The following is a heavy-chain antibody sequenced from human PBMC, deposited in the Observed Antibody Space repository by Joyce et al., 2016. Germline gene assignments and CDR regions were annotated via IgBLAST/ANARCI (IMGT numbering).Heavy chain of an antibody. CDR1: GFTVSSNY. Sequence: EVQLVESGGGLIQPGGSLRLSCAASGFTVSSNYMSWVRQAPGKGLECVSIIVSGGSGGSTYYADSVKGRFTISRDNSKNTLYLQMNSLRAEDTAVYYCARSLAYDYGDYIFNYWGQGTLVTVSS. CDR2: IVSGGSGGST. D-gene: IGHD4-17*01. J-gene: IGHJ4*02. V-gene: IGHV3-53*01. CDR3: ARSLAYDYGDYIFNY.